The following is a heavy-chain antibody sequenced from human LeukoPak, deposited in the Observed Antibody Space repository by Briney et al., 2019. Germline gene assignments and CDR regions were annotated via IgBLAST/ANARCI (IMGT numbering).Heavy chain of an antibody. V-gene: IGHV4-39*01. CDR1: GDSISSSSYC. J-gene: IGHJ3*02. CDR2: IYNSANT. Sequence: PSETLSLTCTVSGDSISSSSYCWDWIRQPPGKGLEWIGNIYNSANTHYNPSLKTRITMSVDTSKNQFSLKLNSVTAADTGIYYCARHSRSAYTGYENAFDIWGKGQWSPSLQ. D-gene: IGHD5-12*01. CDR3: ARHSRSAYTGYENAFDI.